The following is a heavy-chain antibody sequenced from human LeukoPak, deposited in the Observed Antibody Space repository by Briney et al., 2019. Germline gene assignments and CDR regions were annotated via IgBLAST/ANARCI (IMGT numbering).Heavy chain of an antibody. V-gene: IGHV4-39*01. CDR1: GDSISSSRYY. CDR3: ARHGWDYPSGTYYTFDP. J-gene: IGHJ5*02. CDR2: VSYSGSP. D-gene: IGHD3-10*01. Sequence: SETLSLTCTVSGDSISSSRYYWGWIRQPPGKGLEWIGSVSYSGSPYYNPSLKSRVTTSVDTSKNQFSLRLSSVTATDTAMYYCARHGWDYPSGTYYTFDPWGQGTLVTVSS.